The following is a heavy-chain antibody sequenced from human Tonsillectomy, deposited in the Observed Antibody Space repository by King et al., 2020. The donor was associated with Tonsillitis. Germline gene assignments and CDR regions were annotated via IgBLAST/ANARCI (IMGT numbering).Heavy chain of an antibody. CDR3: ARRGYGAPLFDY. CDR1: GGSISSSSYY. Sequence: QLQESGPGLVKPSETLSLTCTVSGGSISSSSYYWGWIRQPPGKGLEWVGSIYYSGSTYYNPSLKSRVTISVDTSKNQFSLSLSSVTAADTAVYYCARRGYGAPLFDYWGQGTLVTVSS. D-gene: IGHD4-17*01. CDR2: IYYSGST. V-gene: IGHV4-39*01. J-gene: IGHJ4*02.